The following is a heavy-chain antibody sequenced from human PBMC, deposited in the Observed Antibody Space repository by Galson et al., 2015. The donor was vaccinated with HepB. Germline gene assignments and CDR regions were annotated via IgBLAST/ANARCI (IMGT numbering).Heavy chain of an antibody. Sequence: PVKVSCKASGHTFTNYGISWVRQAPGQGLEWMGWISAYNGNTNYAQKFQGRVTMTTDTSTSTVYMELRSLRSDDTAVYYCASGRYYDASDIWGQGTMVTVSS. CDR3: ASGRYYDASDI. V-gene: IGHV1-18*04. CDR2: ISAYNGNT. D-gene: IGHD3-10*01. J-gene: IGHJ3*02. CDR1: GHTFTNYG.